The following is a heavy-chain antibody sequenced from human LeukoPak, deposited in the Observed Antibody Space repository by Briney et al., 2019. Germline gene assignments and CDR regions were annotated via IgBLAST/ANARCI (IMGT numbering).Heavy chain of an antibody. CDR3: VRDAS. CDR1: GFTFSNFA. CDR2: ISGSAGST. J-gene: IGHJ4*02. V-gene: IGHV3-23*01. Sequence: PGGSLRLSCAASGFTFSNFALTWVRQAPGKGLEWVSGISGSAGSTYYADSVKGRFTISRDISKNTLYLQMNSLRAEDTAVYYCVRDASWGQGTLVTVSS.